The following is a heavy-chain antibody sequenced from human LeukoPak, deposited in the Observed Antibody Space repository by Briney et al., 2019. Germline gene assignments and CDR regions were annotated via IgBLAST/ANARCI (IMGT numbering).Heavy chain of an antibody. V-gene: IGHV3-53*01. CDR2: IYSGGST. CDR3: ARVGGH. Sequence: QPGGSLRLSCAASEFSVGSNYMTWVRQAPGKGLESVSVIYSGGSTYYADSVRGRFTISRDNSKNTLYLQMNSLRVEDTAVYYCARVGGHWGQGTLVTVSS. J-gene: IGHJ4*02. CDR1: EFSVGSNY. D-gene: IGHD3-10*01.